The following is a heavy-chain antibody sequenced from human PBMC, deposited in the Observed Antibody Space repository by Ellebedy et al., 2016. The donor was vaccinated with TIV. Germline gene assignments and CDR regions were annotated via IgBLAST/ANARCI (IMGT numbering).Heavy chain of an antibody. V-gene: IGHV3-21*06. Sequence: GESLKISCVASGFTFSNYNMNWVRESPGKGLERVSSIRSTGSDKYYTASVKGRFTFSRGNDHNTLFLQVNSLRADDTAVYYCARKVPPPTTVPPNWYFDLWGRGTLVTVSS. CDR2: IRSTGSDK. CDR1: GFTFSNYN. CDR3: ARKVPPPTTVPPNWYFDL. D-gene: IGHD4-17*01. J-gene: IGHJ2*01.